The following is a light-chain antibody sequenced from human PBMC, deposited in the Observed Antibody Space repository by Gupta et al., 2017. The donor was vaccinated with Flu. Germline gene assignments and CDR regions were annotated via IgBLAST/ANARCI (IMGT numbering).Light chain of an antibody. CDR2: DDS. CDR3: PVWDSISDQGV. V-gene: IGLV3-21*02. CDR1: NLERKS. Sequence: SYVLTQPPSVSVAPGQTAKITCGGNNLERKSVHWYQQKPGQAPVLVVDDDSDRPSGITERLACYNAVKTAAPNISSVAAGDEAYYSGPVWDSISDQGVFGGGTRLTVL. J-gene: IGLJ3*02.